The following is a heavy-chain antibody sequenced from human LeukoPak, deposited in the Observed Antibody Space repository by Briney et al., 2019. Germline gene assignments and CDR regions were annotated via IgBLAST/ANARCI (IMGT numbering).Heavy chain of an antibody. CDR2: ISSSSDYV. D-gene: IGHD2/OR15-2a*01. CDR1: GFTFSNYG. V-gene: IGHV3-21*01. J-gene: IGHJ5*02. Sequence: PGGSLRLSCAASGFTFSNYGMSWVRQAPGKGLEWVSSISSSSDYVYYADSVKGRFTISRDNAKNSLYLQMKSLRAEDTAVYYCARGKTSQNIVTRKTYNWFDPWGQGTLVTVSS. CDR3: ARGKTSQNIVTRKTYNWFDP.